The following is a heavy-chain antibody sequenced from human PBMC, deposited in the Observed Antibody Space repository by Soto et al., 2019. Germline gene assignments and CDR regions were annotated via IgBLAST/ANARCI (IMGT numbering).Heavy chain of an antibody. CDR3: AKDLGYSSGWYQGWFDP. V-gene: IGHV3-30*18. J-gene: IGHJ5*02. CDR1: GFTFSSYG. CDR2: ISYDGSNK. D-gene: IGHD6-19*01. Sequence: QVQLVESGGGVVQPGRSLRLSCAASGFTFSSYGMHWVRQAPGKGLEWVAVISYDGSNKYYADSVKGRFTISRDNSKNTLYLQMNSLRAEDTAVYCCAKDLGYSSGWYQGWFDPWGQGTLVTVSS.